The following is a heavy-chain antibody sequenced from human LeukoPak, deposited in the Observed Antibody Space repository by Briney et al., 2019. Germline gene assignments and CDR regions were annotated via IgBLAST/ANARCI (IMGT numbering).Heavy chain of an antibody. CDR2: ISGSGGST. CDR3: AKERGTGYSSSWYSWFDP. D-gene: IGHD6-13*01. Sequence: GGSLRLSCAASGFTFSSYAMSWVRQAPGKGLEWVSAISGSGGSTYYADSVKGRFTISRDNSKNTLYLQMNSLRAEDTAVYYCAKERGTGYSSSWYSWFDPWGQGTLVTVSS. J-gene: IGHJ5*02. V-gene: IGHV3-23*01. CDR1: GFTFSSYA.